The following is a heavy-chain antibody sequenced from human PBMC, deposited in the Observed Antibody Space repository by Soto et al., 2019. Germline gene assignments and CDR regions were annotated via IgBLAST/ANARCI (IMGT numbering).Heavy chain of an antibody. J-gene: IGHJ4*02. V-gene: IGHV4-30-4*01. CDR3: ARDGDYYDSSGYYWRYFDY. Sequence: QVQLQESGPGLVKPSQTLSLTCTVSGGSISSGDYYWSWIRQPPGKGLEWIGYIYYSGSTYYNPSLKSRVTISVDPSKNQFSLKLSSVTAADTAVYYCARDGDYYDSSGYYWRYFDYWGQGTLVTVSS. CDR2: IYYSGST. CDR1: GGSISSGDYY. D-gene: IGHD3-22*01.